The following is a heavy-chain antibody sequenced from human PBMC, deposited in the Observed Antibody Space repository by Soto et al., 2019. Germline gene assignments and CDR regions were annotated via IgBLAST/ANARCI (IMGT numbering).Heavy chain of an antibody. D-gene: IGHD4-4*01. V-gene: IGHV1-69*01. CDR2: IIPVFGTA. CDR3: ARSNSVLGYFYYGMDV. CDR1: GGTFSSSA. Sequence: QVQLVQSGAEVKKPGSSGKVSCTSSGGTFSSSAYSWVRQAPGQGLEWMGGIIPVFGTATYAQNVQGRLTITADESTRTVYMELSSLRSEDTAVYYCARSNSVLGYFYYGMDVWGQGTTVTVSS. J-gene: IGHJ6*02.